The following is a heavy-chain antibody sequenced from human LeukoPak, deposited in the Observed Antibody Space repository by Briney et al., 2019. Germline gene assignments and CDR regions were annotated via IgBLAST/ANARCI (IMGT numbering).Heavy chain of an antibody. D-gene: IGHD2-21*02. CDR1: GDTVSSISAA. Sequence: SQTLSFTCVISGDTVSSISAAWHWIRQSPSRSPEWLGSTYYRTKWSNDFSASVISRIIINPDTSKILFSLQLGSVTPEDTAVYYCAREMDIVGVTAVNFDSWGQGTLVTVSS. J-gene: IGHJ4*02. CDR2: TYYRTKWSN. V-gene: IGHV6-1*01. CDR3: AREMDIVGVTAVNFDS.